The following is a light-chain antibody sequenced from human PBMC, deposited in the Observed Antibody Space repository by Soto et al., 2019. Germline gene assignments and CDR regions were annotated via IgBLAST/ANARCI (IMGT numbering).Light chain of an antibody. Sequence: DIQMTQSPSTLSASVGDRVTITYRASQSVSNWLAWYQQKPGQAPRLLIYQASILESGVPSRFSGNGYGTEFTLTISSLQPEDFATYHCHQYNSRGSFGQGTKVDIK. J-gene: IGKJ1*01. CDR1: QSVSNW. CDR3: HQYNSRGS. V-gene: IGKV1-5*03. CDR2: QAS.